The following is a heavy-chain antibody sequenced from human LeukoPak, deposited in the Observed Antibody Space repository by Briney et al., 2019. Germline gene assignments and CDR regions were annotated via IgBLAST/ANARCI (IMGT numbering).Heavy chain of an antibody. CDR3: AKGSGPFGEYRIDY. V-gene: IGHV3-21*04. J-gene: IGHJ4*02. CDR1: GFTFSSYS. Sequence: PGGSLRLSCAASGFTFSSYSMNWVRQAPGKGLEWVSSISSSSSYIYYADSVKGRFTISRDNAKNSLYLQMNSLRAEDTALYYCAKGSGPFGEYRIDYWGQGTLVTVSS. D-gene: IGHD3-10*01. CDR2: ISSSSSYI.